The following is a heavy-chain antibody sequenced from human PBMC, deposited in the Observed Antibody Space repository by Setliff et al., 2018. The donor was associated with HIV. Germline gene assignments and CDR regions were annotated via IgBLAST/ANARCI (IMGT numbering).Heavy chain of an antibody. CDR2: IYYSGST. D-gene: IGHD3-16*02. CDR1: GASVSDNF. V-gene: IGHV4-59*02. CDR3: ARESLNLGELSSNPDASDI. Sequence: SETLSLTCTVSGASVSDNFWNWIRQSPGKGLEWIGYIYYSGSTNYNPSLESRVSISIDTSKNQFSLRLSSVTAADTAVYYFARESLNLGELSSNPDASDIWGQGTMVTVSS. J-gene: IGHJ3*02.